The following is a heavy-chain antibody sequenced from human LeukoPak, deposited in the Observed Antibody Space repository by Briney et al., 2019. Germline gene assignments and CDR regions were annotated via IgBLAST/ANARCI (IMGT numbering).Heavy chain of an antibody. Sequence: SQTLSLTCTVSGGSISSGGYYWSWIRQHPGKGLEWIGYIYYSGSTYYNPSLKSRVTISVDTSKNQFSLKLSSVTAADTAVYYCATANYYGSSGYLPAFDYWGQGTLVTVSS. CDR3: ATANYYGSSGYLPAFDY. CDR1: GGSISSGGYY. J-gene: IGHJ4*02. V-gene: IGHV4-31*03. CDR2: IYYSGST. D-gene: IGHD3-22*01.